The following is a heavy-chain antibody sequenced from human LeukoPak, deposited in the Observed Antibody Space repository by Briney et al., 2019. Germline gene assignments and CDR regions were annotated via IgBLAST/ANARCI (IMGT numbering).Heavy chain of an antibody. D-gene: IGHD4-17*01. CDR3: ARLQATVTIHAYFDY. CDR1: GGSISSSSYY. V-gene: IGHV4-39*07. Sequence: PSVTLSLTCTVSGGSISSSSYYWGWIRQPPGTGLEWIGSIYYSGSTYYNPSLKSRVTISVDTSKNQFSLKLDSVTAADTAVYYCARLQATVTIHAYFDYWGQGTLVTVSS. CDR2: IYYSGST. J-gene: IGHJ4*01.